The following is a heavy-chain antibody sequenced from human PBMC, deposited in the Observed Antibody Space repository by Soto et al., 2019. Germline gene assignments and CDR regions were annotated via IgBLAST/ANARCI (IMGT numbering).Heavy chain of an antibody. J-gene: IGHJ6*02. Sequence: GGSLRLSFAASGFTFSSYGMHWVRQAPGKGLEWVAVISYDGSNKYYADSVKGRFTISRDNSKNTLYLQMNSLRAEDTAVYYCAKVYDSSGYYPRDYYGMDVWGQGTTVTVSS. CDR1: GFTFSSYG. V-gene: IGHV3-30*18. CDR3: AKVYDSSGYYPRDYYGMDV. CDR2: ISYDGSNK. D-gene: IGHD3-22*01.